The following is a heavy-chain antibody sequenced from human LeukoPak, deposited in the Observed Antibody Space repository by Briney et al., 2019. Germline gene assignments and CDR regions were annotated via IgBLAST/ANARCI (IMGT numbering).Heavy chain of an antibody. Sequence: SDTLSLTCTVSGGSVSSGSYYWSWIRQPPGKGLEWIGYIYYSGSTNYNPSLKSRVTISLDTSKNQFSLKLSSVTAADTAVYYCARVVGKYSSSWYYWGQGTLVTVSS. CDR1: GGSVSSGSYY. D-gene: IGHD6-13*01. CDR3: ARVVGKYSSSWYY. CDR2: IYYSGST. J-gene: IGHJ4*02. V-gene: IGHV4-61*01.